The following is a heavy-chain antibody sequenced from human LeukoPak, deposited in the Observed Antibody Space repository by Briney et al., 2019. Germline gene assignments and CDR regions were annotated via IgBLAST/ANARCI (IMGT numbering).Heavy chain of an antibody. V-gene: IGHV1-69*05. CDR2: IIPIFGTA. D-gene: IGHD6-6*01. CDR1: GGTFSSYA. Sequence: GASVMVSCKASGGTFSSYAISWVRQAPGQGLEWMGGIIPIFGTANYAQKFQGRVTITTDESTSTAYMELSSLRSEDTAVYYCASESSDSSSSHRFDPWGQGTLVTVSS. J-gene: IGHJ5*02. CDR3: ASESSDSSSSHRFDP.